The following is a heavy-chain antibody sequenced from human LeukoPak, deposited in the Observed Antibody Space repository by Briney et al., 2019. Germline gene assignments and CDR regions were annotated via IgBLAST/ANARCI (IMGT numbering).Heavy chain of an antibody. CDR3: ARKETVVGPYYMDV. Sequence: PSETLSLTCAVYGGSFSGYYWSWIRQPPGKGLEWSGEINHSGSTNYNPSLKSRVTISVDTSKNQFSLKLSSVTAADTAVYYCARKETVVGPYYMDVWGKGTTVTVSS. J-gene: IGHJ6*03. D-gene: IGHD4-23*01. CDR2: INHSGST. CDR1: GGSFSGYY. V-gene: IGHV4-34*01.